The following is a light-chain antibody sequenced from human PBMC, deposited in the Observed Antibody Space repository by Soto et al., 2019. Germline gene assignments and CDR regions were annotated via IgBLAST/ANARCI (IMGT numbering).Light chain of an antibody. Sequence: EIVMTQSPATLSVSPGERATLSCRASQSVSSNLAWYQQKPGQAPRLLIFGASTRATGIPARFSGSGSGTKFTLTISSLQSEDFAVYYCQQYRSSPYTFGQGTKLEIK. CDR3: QQYRSSPYT. V-gene: IGKV3-15*01. CDR2: GAS. J-gene: IGKJ2*01. CDR1: QSVSSN.